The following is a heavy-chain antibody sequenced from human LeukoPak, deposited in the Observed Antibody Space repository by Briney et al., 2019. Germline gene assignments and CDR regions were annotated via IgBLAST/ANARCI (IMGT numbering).Heavy chain of an antibody. V-gene: IGHV4-31*03. J-gene: IGHJ4*02. CDR2: IYYGGST. CDR1: GGSISSGGYY. Sequence: PSETLSLTCTVSGGSISSGGYYWSWIRQHPGKGLEWIGYIYYGGSTYYNPSLKSRVTISEDTSKNQFSLKLSSVTAADTAVYYCASRIDYSYGIDYWGQGTLVTVSS. D-gene: IGHD5-18*01. CDR3: ASRIDYSYGIDY.